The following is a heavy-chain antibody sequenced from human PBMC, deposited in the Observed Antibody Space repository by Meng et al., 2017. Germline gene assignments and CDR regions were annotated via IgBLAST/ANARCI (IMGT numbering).Heavy chain of an antibody. CDR2: INPNSGDT. J-gene: IGHJ4*02. V-gene: IGHV1-2*06. CDR3: ATGHPGYCTNGVCYTGYFDY. Sequence: ASVKVSCKASGGTFSSYAISWVRQAPGQGLEWMGRINPNSGDTNYAQKFQGRVTVTRDTSISTAYMELSRLRSDDTAVYYCATGHPGYCTNGVCYTGYFDYWGQGTLVTVSS. CDR1: GGTFSSYA. D-gene: IGHD2-8*01.